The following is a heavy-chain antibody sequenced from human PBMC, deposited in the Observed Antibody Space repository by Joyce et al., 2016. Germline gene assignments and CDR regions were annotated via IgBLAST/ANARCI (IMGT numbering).Heavy chain of an antibody. J-gene: IGHJ4*02. CDR3: ARAGYYHTSGYYYPNFDC. CDR1: GDSVSSNSAA. V-gene: IGHV6-1*01. CDR2: TDYRSKGYN. Sequence: QVQLQQSGPGLVKPSQTLSLTCAISGDSVSSNSAAWNWIRQSPSRGLEWLGRTDYRSKGYNDYAVSVKSRITIKPDTPKNQFSLQLNSVTPEDAAVYYCARAGYYHTSGYYYPNFDCWGPGTLVTVSS. D-gene: IGHD3-22*01.